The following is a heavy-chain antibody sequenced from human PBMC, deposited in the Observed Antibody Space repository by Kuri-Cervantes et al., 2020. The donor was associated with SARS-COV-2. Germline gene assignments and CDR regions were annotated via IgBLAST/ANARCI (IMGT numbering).Heavy chain of an antibody. CDR1: GGSISSHY. V-gene: IGHV4-59*11. J-gene: IGHJ4*02. CDR2: VYSSGST. D-gene: IGHD3-22*01. Sequence: GSLRLSCTVSGGSISSHYWSWIRQPPGKGLEWIGYVYSSGSTNYSPSLKSRVTMSVDTSKNQFSLKLTSVTAADTAVYYCTRARYDNSGYYYSFDFWGQGTLVTVSS. CDR3: TRARYDNSGYYYSFDF.